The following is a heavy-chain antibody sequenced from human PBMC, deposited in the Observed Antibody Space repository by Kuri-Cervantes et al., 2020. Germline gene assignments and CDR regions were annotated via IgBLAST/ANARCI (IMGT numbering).Heavy chain of an antibody. D-gene: IGHD5-18*01. CDR2: IYYSGTT. CDR3: ARAVVGALWYPSPYYFDY. V-gene: IGHV4-39*07. J-gene: IGHJ4*02. CDR1: GDSIRGSSYY. Sequence: ESLKISCIVSGDSIRGSSYYWGWIRQPPGKGLEWIANIYYSGTTYNNPSLKSRVTISLDTSKNHFSLRLNSVTAADTAVYYCARAVVGALWYPSPYYFDYWGQGTLVTVSS.